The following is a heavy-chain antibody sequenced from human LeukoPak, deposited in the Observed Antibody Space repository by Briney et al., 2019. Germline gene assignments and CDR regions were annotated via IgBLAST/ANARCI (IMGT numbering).Heavy chain of an antibody. D-gene: IGHD6-6*01. Sequence: KASETLSLTCTVSGGSISSYYWSWIRQPPGKGLEWIGEINHSGSTNYNPSLKSRVTISVDTSKNQFSLKLSSVTAADTAVYYCARVRGQLSILNYYYYYGMDVWGQGTTVTVSS. V-gene: IGHV4-34*01. CDR3: ARVRGQLSILNYYYYYGMDV. CDR1: GGSISSYY. CDR2: INHSGST. J-gene: IGHJ6*02.